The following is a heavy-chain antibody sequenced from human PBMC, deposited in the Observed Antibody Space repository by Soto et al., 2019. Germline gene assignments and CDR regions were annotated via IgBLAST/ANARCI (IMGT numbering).Heavy chain of an antibody. CDR1: GGTFSSYT. CDR2: IIPILGIA. Sequence: QVQLVQSGAEVKKPGSSVKVSCKASGGTFSSYTISWVRQAPGQGLEWMGRIIPILGIANYAQKFQGRVTITADKSTRTAYMELSSLRSEDTAVYYCARVAPYSGSYDDIWFDPWGQGTLVTVSS. D-gene: IGHD1-26*01. J-gene: IGHJ5*02. CDR3: ARVAPYSGSYDDIWFDP. V-gene: IGHV1-69*02.